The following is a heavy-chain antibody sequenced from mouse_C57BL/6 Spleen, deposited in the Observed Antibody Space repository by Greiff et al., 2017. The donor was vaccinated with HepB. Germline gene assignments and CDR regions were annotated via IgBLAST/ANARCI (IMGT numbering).Heavy chain of an antibody. CDR1: GSTFTDYE. CDR2: IDPDTGAT. Sequence: LMESGAELVRPGASVTLSCKASGSTFTDYEMHWVKPTPVHVLEWIGAIDPDTGATAYNQKFKGKAILTADKSSSTAYMELHSLPSEDTAGYYCKRRVDAMDYWGQGTSVTVSS. CDR3: KRRVDAMDY. V-gene: IGHV1-15*01. D-gene: IGHD1-1*01. J-gene: IGHJ4*01.